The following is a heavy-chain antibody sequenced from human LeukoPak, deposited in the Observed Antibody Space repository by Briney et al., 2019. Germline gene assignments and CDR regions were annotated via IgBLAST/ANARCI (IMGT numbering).Heavy chain of an antibody. CDR3: ARDLGSIVGATTPYFDY. D-gene: IGHD1-26*01. J-gene: IGHJ4*02. V-gene: IGHV3-23*01. CDR1: GFTFSSYA. Sequence: GGSLRLSCAASGFTFSSYAMSWVRQAPGKGLEWVSYISSRGSSIYYADSVKGRFTISRDSSKNTLYLQMNSLRAEDTAVYYCARDLGSIVGATTPYFDYWGQGTLVTVSS. CDR2: ISSRGSSI.